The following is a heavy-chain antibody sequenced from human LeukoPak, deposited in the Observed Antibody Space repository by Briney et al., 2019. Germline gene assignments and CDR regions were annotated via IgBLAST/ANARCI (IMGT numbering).Heavy chain of an antibody. Sequence: GGSLRLSCAASGFSFKEYYFSWIRQAPGKGLEWVSFINVNGAAMYYADSVKGRFTISRDNAKNSIYLEMNSLRAEDTAVYYCARGPRILAAGSYYFDYWGQGSLVTVSS. CDR1: GFSFKEYY. CDR3: ARGPRILAAGSYYFDY. V-gene: IGHV3-11*01. CDR2: INVNGAAM. D-gene: IGHD6-13*01. J-gene: IGHJ4*02.